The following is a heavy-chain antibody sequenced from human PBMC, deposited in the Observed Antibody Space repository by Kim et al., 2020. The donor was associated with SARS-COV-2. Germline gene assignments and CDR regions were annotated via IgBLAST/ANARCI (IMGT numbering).Heavy chain of an antibody. V-gene: IGHV3-30-3*01. CDR2: ISYDGSNK. CDR1: GFTFSSYA. J-gene: IGHJ4*02. CDR3: ARDNPTMVTVWSLSY. Sequence: GGSLRLSCAASGFTFSSYAMHWVRQAPGKGLEWVALISYDGSNKYYADSVKGRFTISRDNAKNTVSVQMNSLRDEDTAVYYCARDNPTMVTVWSLSYWGQEPRVPVAS. D-gene: IGHD5-18*01.